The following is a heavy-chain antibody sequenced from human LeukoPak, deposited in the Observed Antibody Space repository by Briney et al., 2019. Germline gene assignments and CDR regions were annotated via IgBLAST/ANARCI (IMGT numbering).Heavy chain of an antibody. CDR1: GFTFSSYA. J-gene: IGHJ4*02. CDR3: ARAKLRDTFDY. D-gene: IGHD1-7*01. CDR2: ISDDGRNI. V-gene: IGHV3-30*04. Sequence: GGSLRLSCAASGFTFSSYAMHWVRQAPGRGLEWVAVISDDGRNIYYADSEKGRFTISSDNSKNTLYLQMNSLRAEDTAVYYCARAKLRDTFDYWGQGTLVTVSS.